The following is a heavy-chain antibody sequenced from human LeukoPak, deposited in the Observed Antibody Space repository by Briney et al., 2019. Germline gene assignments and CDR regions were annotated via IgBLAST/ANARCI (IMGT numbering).Heavy chain of an antibody. V-gene: IGHV1-2*06. D-gene: IGHD1-26*01. Sequence: ASVKVSCKXSGYTFTGYYMHWVRQTPGQGLEWMGRINPNSGGTNYAQKFQGRVTMTRDTSISTAYMELSRLRSDDTAVYYCARVPGSWGDDYWGQGTLVTVSS. J-gene: IGHJ4*02. CDR1: GYTFTGYY. CDR3: ARVPGSWGDDY. CDR2: INPNSGGT.